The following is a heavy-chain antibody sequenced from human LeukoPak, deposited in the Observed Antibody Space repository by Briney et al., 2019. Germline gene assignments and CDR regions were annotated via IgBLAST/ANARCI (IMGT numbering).Heavy chain of an antibody. CDR3: AIGYCRGGSCDDEPGDAFDI. CDR2: IYPSGGST. Sequence: ASVKVSCKASGGTFSSYAISWVRQAPGQGPEWMGIIYPSGGSTTYAQKFQGRVTMTRDMSTSTVYMELSSLRSEDTAVYYCAIGYCRGGSCDDEPGDAFDIWGQGTMVAVSS. D-gene: IGHD2-15*01. J-gene: IGHJ3*02. CDR1: GGTFSSYA. V-gene: IGHV1-46*01.